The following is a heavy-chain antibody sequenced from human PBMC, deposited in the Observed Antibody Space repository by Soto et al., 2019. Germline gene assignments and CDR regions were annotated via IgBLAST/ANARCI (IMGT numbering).Heavy chain of an antibody. CDR1: GGSISSSSYY. D-gene: IGHD3-10*01. CDR3: ARRWFGELLEGYYYYGMDV. CDR2: IYYSGST. V-gene: IGHV4-39*01. J-gene: IGHJ6*02. Sequence: PSETLSLTCTVSGGSISSSSYYWGWIRQPPGKGLEWIGSIYYSGSTYYNPSLKSRVTISVDTSKNQFSLKLSSVTAADTAVYYCARRWFGELLEGYYYYGMDVWGQGTTVTVSS.